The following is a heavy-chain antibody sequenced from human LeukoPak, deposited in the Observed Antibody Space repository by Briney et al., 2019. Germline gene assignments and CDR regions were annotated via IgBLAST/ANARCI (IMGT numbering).Heavy chain of an antibody. D-gene: IGHD6-25*01. CDR2: TYYTGST. V-gene: IGHV4-39*07. CDR1: DGSISSSSYY. Sequence: SETLPLTCTVSDGSISSSSYYWGWIRQPPGKGLEWIGSTYYTGSTNYNPSLKSRVTISVDTSKNQFSLKLSSVTAADTAVYYCARYLAAGYFDLWGRGTLVTVSS. CDR3: ARYLAAGYFDL. J-gene: IGHJ2*01.